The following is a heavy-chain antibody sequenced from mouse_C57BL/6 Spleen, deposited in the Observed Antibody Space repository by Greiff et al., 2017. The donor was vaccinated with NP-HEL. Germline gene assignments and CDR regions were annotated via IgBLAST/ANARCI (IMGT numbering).Heavy chain of an antibody. D-gene: IGHD1-1*01. J-gene: IGHJ1*03. V-gene: IGHV5-16*01. CDR3: ARDRVLREGYFDV. CDR2: INYDGSST. Sequence: EVKLMESEGGLVQPGSSMKLSCTASGFTFSDYYMAWVRQVPEKGLEWVANINYDGSSTYYLDSLKSRFIISRDNAKNILYLQMSSLKSEDTATYYCARDRVLREGYFDVWGTGTTVTVSS. CDR1: GFTFSDYY.